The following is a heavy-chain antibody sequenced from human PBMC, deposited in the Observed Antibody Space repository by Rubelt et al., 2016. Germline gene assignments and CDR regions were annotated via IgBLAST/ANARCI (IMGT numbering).Heavy chain of an antibody. CDR2: FDPEDGET. Sequence: APGKGLEWMGGFDPEDGETIYAQKFQGRVTMTEDTSTDTAYMELSSLRSEDTAVYYCATELGRIPSDIVATIGIDPWGQGTLVTVSS. CDR3: ATELGRIPSDIVATIGIDP. D-gene: IGHD5-12*01. V-gene: IGHV1-24*01. J-gene: IGHJ5*02.